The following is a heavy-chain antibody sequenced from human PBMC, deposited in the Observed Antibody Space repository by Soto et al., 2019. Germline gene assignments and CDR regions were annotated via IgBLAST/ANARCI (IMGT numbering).Heavy chain of an antibody. CDR2: ISYDGSNK. D-gene: IGHD3-3*01. CDR3: ARDRKILGVGSYGLDV. CDR1: GFTVSAFA. Sequence: PXGSLTLSCAASGFTVSAFAIHWVRQAPGKGLEWVAIISYDGSNKYYADSVKGRFTISRDSSKNTLYLQMTSLRIEDTAVYYCARDRKILGVGSYGLDVWGQGTTVTVSS. V-gene: IGHV3-30-3*01. J-gene: IGHJ6*02.